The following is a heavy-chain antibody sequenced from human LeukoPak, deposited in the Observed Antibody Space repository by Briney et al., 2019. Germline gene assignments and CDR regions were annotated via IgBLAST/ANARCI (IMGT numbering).Heavy chain of an antibody. D-gene: IGHD6-13*01. Sequence: GGSLRLSCAASGFTFTSYWMSWVRQAPGKGLEWVAVISYDGSNKYYADSVKGRFTISRDNSKNTLYLQMNSLRAEDTAVYYCAKAASSWLDYWGQGTLVTVSS. CDR2: ISYDGSNK. J-gene: IGHJ4*02. V-gene: IGHV3-30*18. CDR1: GFTFTSYW. CDR3: AKAASSWLDY.